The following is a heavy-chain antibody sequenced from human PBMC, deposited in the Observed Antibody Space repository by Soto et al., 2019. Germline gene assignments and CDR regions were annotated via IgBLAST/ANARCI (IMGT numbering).Heavy chain of an antibody. CDR3: ANSRNWNYDHLEY. J-gene: IGHJ4*02. D-gene: IGHD1-7*01. Sequence: QVQLVESGGGVVQPGRSLRLSCAASRFSFRVYGMHWVRQTPGKALEWVAAISYDGGNKHYADSVKGRFTVSRDNSKNPLYLQMNSLRGEDTAVDYYANSRNWNYDHLEYWGQGTLDIVSS. V-gene: IGHV3-30*18. CDR1: RFSFRVYG. CDR2: ISYDGGNK.